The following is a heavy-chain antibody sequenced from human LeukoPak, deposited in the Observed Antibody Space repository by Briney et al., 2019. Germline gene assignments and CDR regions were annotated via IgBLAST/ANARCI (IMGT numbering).Heavy chain of an antibody. J-gene: IGHJ4*02. CDR2: ISYDGSNK. CDR1: GFTFSSYG. Sequence: GGSLRLSCAASGFTFSSYGMHWVRQAPGKGLEWVAVISYDGSNKYYADSVKGRFTISRDSSKNTLYLQMNSLRAEDTAVYYCAKDRVVVPAAIPETDYWGQGTLVTVSS. D-gene: IGHD2-2*01. V-gene: IGHV3-30*18. CDR3: AKDRVVVPAAIPETDY.